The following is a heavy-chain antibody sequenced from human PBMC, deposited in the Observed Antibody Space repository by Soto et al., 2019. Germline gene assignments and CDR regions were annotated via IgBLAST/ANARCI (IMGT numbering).Heavy chain of an antibody. Sequence: QVQLVESGGDVVQPGRSLRLSCAASGFTFSSFGMHWVRQAPGKGLEWVALISYNGHDKYYADSVKGRFTISRDNSRNTLYLQMNSMRPEDTAVYYCEKVGVDGNARLYFDYWGQGTLVTVAS. D-gene: IGHD6-19*01. CDR3: EKVGVDGNARLYFDY. CDR2: ISYNGHDK. CDR1: GFTFSSFG. V-gene: IGHV3-30*18. J-gene: IGHJ4*02.